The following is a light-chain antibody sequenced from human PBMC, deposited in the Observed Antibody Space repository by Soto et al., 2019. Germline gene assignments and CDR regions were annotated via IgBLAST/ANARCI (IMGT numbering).Light chain of an antibody. V-gene: IGKV3-15*01. CDR3: QQYSSWPLT. CDR1: QSVGTN. J-gene: IGKJ4*01. CDR2: GAS. Sequence: DTVMTQSPATLSVSPGERATVSCRASQSVGTNLAWYYQKPGQAPRLLIYGASTRATGIPARFSGSGSGTEFTLALSSLQSEDFAIYYCQQYSSWPLTFGGGTKVEIK.